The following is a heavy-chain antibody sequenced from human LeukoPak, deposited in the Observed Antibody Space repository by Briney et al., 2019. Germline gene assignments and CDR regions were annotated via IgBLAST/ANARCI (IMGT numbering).Heavy chain of an antibody. Sequence: GGSLRLSCAASGFTFSSYWMSWIRQAPGKGLEWVANIKQDGSEKYYVDSVKGRFTISRDNTKNLLYLEMNSLRAEDTAMYFCVRDVGAVRGEVYFDYWGQGTLVTVSS. CDR3: VRDVGAVRGEVYFDY. CDR2: IKQDGSEK. D-gene: IGHD3-10*01. CDR1: GFTFSSYW. J-gene: IGHJ4*02. V-gene: IGHV3-7*01.